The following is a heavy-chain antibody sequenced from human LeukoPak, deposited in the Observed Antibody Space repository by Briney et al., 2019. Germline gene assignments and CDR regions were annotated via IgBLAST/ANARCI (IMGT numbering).Heavy chain of an antibody. D-gene: IGHD2-15*01. V-gene: IGHV1-2*02. CDR2: INPNSGGT. Sequence: ASVKVSCKASGYTFTGYYMHWVRQAPGQGLEWMGWINPNSGGTNYAQKFQGKVTMTRDTSISTAYMELSRLRSDGTAVYYCARDGEVVAASWFDPWGQGTLVTVSS. CDR3: ARDGEVVAASWFDP. CDR1: GYTFTGYY. J-gene: IGHJ5*02.